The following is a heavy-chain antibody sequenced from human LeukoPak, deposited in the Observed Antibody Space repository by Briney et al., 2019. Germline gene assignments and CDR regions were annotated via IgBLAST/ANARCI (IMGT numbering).Heavy chain of an antibody. CDR1: GFTFSSYS. D-gene: IGHD6-6*01. CDR2: ISSSSSYI. V-gene: IGHV3-21*01. CDR3: ARDAAPRYSSSPSNFDY. Sequence: GGSLTLSCAASGFTFSSYSMNWVRQAPGKGLEWVSSISSSSSYIYYADSVKGRFTISRDNAKNSLYLQMNSLRAEDTAVYYCARDAAPRYSSSPSNFDYWGQGTLVTVSS. J-gene: IGHJ4*02.